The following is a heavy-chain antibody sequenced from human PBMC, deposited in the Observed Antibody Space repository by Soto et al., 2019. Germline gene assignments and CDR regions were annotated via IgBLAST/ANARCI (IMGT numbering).Heavy chain of an antibody. J-gene: IGHJ4*02. CDR1: GYTFSNYD. CDR3: AKVSRKGSAIDLDN. Sequence: QVQLVQSGAELKKPGASVKVSCKASGYTFSNYDMNWVRQATGQGPEWIGWVNPNNGDTGYAQKFQGRVTLTTDIYTTTTYMALTSLRSEDTAIYYCAKVSRKGSAIDLDNCGQGTPITVTS. V-gene: IGHV1-8*01. CDR2: VNPNNGDT. D-gene: IGHD3-10*01.